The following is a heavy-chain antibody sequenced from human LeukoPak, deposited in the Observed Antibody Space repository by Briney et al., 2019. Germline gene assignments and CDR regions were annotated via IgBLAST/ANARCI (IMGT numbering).Heavy chain of an antibody. D-gene: IGHD3-10*01. CDR1: GGSFSGYY. CDR2: INHSGST. CDR3: ARQLWFGELQWFDY. V-gene: IGHV4-34*01. J-gene: IGHJ4*02. Sequence: PSETLSLTCAVYGGSFSGYYWSWIRQPPGKGLEWIGEINHSGSTNYNPSLKSRVTISVDTSKNQFSLKLSSVTAADTAVYYCARQLWFGELQWFDYWGQGTLVTVSS.